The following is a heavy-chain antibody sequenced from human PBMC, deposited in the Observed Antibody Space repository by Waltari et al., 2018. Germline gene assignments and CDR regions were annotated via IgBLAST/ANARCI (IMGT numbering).Heavy chain of an antibody. V-gene: IGHV4-4*08. J-gene: IGHJ6*03. CDR2: IYTSGST. CDR3: ARGAAAGVYYYYYMDV. Sequence: VQLVESGGGLVQPGGSLRLSCAASGFTFSSYWMSWVRTAPGKGLEWMGRIYTSGSTNSNPALKSRVTISVDTSKNQFALKLSSVTAADTAVYYCARGAAAGVYYYYYMDVWGKGTTVTVSS. CDR1: GFTFSSYW. D-gene: IGHD6-13*01.